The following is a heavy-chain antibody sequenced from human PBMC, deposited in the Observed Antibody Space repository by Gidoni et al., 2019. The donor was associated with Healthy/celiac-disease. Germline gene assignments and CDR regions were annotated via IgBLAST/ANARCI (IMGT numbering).Heavy chain of an antibody. J-gene: IGHJ4*02. D-gene: IGHD2-15*01. CDR2: IWYDGSNK. Sequence: QVQLVESGGGVVKPGRSLRLSCAASGFTFSSDGMHWVRQSPGKGLKWVAVIWYDGSNKYYADSVKGRFTISRDNSKNTLYLQMNSLRAEDTAVYYCARDSGEFDYWGQGTLVTVSS. CDR1: GFTFSSDG. CDR3: ARDSGEFDY. V-gene: IGHV3-33*01.